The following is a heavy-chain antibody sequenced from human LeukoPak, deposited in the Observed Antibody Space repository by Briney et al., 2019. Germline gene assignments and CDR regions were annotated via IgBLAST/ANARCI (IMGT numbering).Heavy chain of an antibody. D-gene: IGHD2-2*01. CDR3: ARGVCPPSSAFDP. J-gene: IGHJ5*02. CDR2: INPNSGDT. V-gene: IGHV1-2*02. CDR1: GYTFTASS. Sequence: GASVKVSCKASGYTFTASSLHCARHAPGQGLEWMGWINPNSGDTKYAQKFQGRVTMTRDTSVSTAHMQLSRMRYDDTAVYYCARGVCPPSSAFDPWGQGTLVTVSS.